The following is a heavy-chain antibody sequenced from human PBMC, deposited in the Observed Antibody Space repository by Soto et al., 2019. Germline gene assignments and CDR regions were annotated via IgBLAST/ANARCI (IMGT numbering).Heavy chain of an antibody. J-gene: IGHJ4*02. Sequence: SETLSLTCAVSGGSINSSNWWSWVRQPPGKGLEWIGEIYHSGSTNYNPSLKSRVTISVDKSKNQFSLKLSSVTAADTAVYYCARAYSSGWYVYDYWGQGTLVTVSS. CDR1: GGSINSSNW. V-gene: IGHV4-4*02. D-gene: IGHD6-13*01. CDR3: ARAYSSGWYVYDY. CDR2: IYHSGST.